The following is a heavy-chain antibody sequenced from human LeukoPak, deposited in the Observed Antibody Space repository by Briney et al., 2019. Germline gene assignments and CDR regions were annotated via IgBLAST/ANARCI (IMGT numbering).Heavy chain of an antibody. Sequence: GRSLRLSCAASGFTFSSYAMSWVRQAPGKGLEWVSAISGSGGSTYYADSVKGRFTISRDNSKNTLYLQMNSLRAEDTAVYYCAKADSSGYYPTDYFDYWGQGTLVTVSS. CDR1: GFTFSSYA. CDR2: ISGSGGST. V-gene: IGHV3-23*01. J-gene: IGHJ4*02. CDR3: AKADSSGYYPTDYFDY. D-gene: IGHD3-22*01.